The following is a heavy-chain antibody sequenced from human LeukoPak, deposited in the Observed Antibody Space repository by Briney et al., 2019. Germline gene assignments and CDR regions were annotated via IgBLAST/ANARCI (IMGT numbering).Heavy chain of an antibody. V-gene: IGHV3-30*03. CDR3: ARDSTMTTVTFVDY. CDR1: GFTFSTYD. J-gene: IGHJ4*02. Sequence: GGSLRLSCAASGFTFSTYDMNWVRQAPGKGLEWVAVISYDGSNKYYADSVKGRFTISRDNSKNTLYLQMNSLRAEDTAVYYCARDSTMTTVTFVDYWGQGTLVTVSS. CDR2: ISYDGSNK. D-gene: IGHD4-17*01.